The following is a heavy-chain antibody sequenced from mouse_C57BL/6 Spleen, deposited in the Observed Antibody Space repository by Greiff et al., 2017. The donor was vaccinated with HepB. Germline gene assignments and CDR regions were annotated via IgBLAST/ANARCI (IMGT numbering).Heavy chain of an antibody. CDR1: GFTFSDYY. D-gene: IGHD2-4*01. J-gene: IGHJ4*01. CDR2: ISNGGGST. Sequence: EVQLVESGGGLVQPGGSLKLSCAASGFTFSDYYMYWVRQTPEKRLEWVAYISNGGGSTYYPDTVKGRFTISRDNAKNTLYLQMSRLKSEDTAMYYCASHYDYDDYYAMDYWGQGTSVTVSS. CDR3: ASHYDYDDYYAMDY. V-gene: IGHV5-12*01.